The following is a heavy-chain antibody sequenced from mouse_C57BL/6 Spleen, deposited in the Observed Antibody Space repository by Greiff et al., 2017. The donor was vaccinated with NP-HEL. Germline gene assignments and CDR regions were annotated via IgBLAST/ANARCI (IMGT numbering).Heavy chain of an antibody. CDR2: IHPNSGST. CDR1: GYTFTSYW. V-gene: IGHV1-64*01. CDR3: AYYYDYPDWYFDV. J-gene: IGHJ1*03. Sequence: QVQLQQPGAELVKPGASVKLSCKASGYTFTSYWMHWVKQRPGQGLEWIGMIHPNSGSTNYNEKFKSKATLTVDKSSSTAYMQLSSLTSEDSAVYYCAYYYDYPDWYFDVWGTGTTVTVSS. D-gene: IGHD2-4*01.